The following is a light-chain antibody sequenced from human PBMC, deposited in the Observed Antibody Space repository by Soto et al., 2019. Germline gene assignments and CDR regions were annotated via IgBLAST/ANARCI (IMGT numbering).Light chain of an antibody. Sequence: EIVLTQSPGTLSLSPGERATLSCRASQSVSSQLAWYQQKPGQSPRLFIYGASSRATGIPDRFTGSGSGTDFTLTISRLEPEDFALYYCQQYDTSVVTFGQGTRLEIK. CDR3: QQYDTSVVT. V-gene: IGKV3-20*01. J-gene: IGKJ5*01. CDR2: GAS. CDR1: QSVSSQ.